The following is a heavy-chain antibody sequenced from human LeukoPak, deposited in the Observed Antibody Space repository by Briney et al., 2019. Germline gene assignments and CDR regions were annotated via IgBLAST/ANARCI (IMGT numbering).Heavy chain of an antibody. CDR1: GFTFSSYG. Sequence: GGSLRLSCAASGFTFSSYGMHWVRQAPGKGLEWVAMIWYDGGNTYYADSVKGRFTISRDNSKNTLFLQMDSLRAEDTAVYYCARDRSTTHFDYWGQGTLVTVSS. V-gene: IGHV3-33*01. CDR3: ARDRSTTHFDY. J-gene: IGHJ4*02. D-gene: IGHD5/OR15-5a*01. CDR2: IWYDGGNT.